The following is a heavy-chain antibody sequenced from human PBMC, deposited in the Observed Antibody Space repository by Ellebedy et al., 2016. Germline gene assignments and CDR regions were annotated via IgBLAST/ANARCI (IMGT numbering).Heavy chain of an antibody. D-gene: IGHD4-11*01. CDR1: GFSLSTNAVV. CDR2: K. J-gene: IGHJ4*02. Sequence: SGPTLVKPTQTLTLTCTFSGFSLSTNAVVVGWVRQPPGKALEWLKRYSPSLKSRLTITKDTSKNHVVLTMTNMDPVDTGTYYCVHRTTVTSVDYWGQGTLVTVSS. V-gene: IGHV2-5*01. CDR3: VHRTTVTSVDY.